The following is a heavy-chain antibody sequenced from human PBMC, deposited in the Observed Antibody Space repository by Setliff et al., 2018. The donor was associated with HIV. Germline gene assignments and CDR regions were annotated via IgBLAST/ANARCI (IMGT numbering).Heavy chain of an antibody. CDR3: ARDKDYYDYSGYYYIYYYMDV. V-gene: IGHV3-33*01. CDR2: IWYDGSYK. J-gene: IGHJ6*03. CDR1: GFTFTSYG. D-gene: IGHD3-22*01. Sequence: GGSLRLSCAVSGFTFTSYGMHWVRQAPGKGLEWVAVIWYDGSYKYYADSVKGRFTISRDNSKNTLYLQMNSLRAEDTAVYYCARDKDYYDYSGYYYIYYYMDVWGEGTTVTVSS.